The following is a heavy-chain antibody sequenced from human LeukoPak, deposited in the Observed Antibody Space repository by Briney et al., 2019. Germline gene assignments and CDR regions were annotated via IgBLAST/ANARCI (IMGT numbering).Heavy chain of an antibody. V-gene: IGHV3-15*01. J-gene: IGHJ4*02. Sequence: GGSLRLSCAASGLSVSDAGMSWVRQAPGKGPEWVGRIKGKPAGGTTDYVASVQGRFTISRDESKNTLYLQMNSLGSEDTGVYYCTGPPDWGQGTLVTVSS. CDR3: TGPPD. CDR1: GLSVSDAG. CDR2: IKGKPAGGTT.